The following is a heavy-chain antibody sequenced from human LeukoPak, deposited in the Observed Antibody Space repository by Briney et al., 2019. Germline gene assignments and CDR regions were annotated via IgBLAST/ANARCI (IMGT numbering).Heavy chain of an antibody. Sequence: GESLKISCKGSGYSFPNYWIGWVRQMPGKGLELMGLVYPGESDIRYSPSFQGQVTISADKSISTAYLQWSSLKASDTAMYYCARHRDCSGGSCYSDYWGQGTLVTVSS. CDR1: GYSFPNYW. D-gene: IGHD2-15*01. J-gene: IGHJ4*02. CDR2: VYPGESDI. CDR3: ARHRDCSGGSCYSDY. V-gene: IGHV5-51*01.